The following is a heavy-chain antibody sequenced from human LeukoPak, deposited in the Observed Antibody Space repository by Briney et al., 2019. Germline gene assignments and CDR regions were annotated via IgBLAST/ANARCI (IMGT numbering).Heavy chain of an antibody. D-gene: IGHD3-16*02. CDR3: VKFIPLYNWFDP. V-gene: IGHV3-23*01. Sequence: QPGGSLRLSCAASGFTFSSYAMSWVRQAPGKGLEWVSAISGSGGSTYYADSVKGRFTISRDNSKNTLYLQMNSLRAEDTAVYCCVKFIPLYNWFDPWGQGTLVTVSS. CDR2: ISGSGGST. CDR1: GFTFSSYA. J-gene: IGHJ5*02.